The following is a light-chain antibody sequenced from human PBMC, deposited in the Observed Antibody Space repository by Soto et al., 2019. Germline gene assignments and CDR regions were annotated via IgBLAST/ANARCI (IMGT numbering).Light chain of an antibody. CDR1: SSDVGGYNY. Sequence: QSALTQPASVSGSPGQSITISCTGTSSDVGGYNYVSWYQQTPGKAPKLMIYDVSNRPSGVSNRFSGSQSGNTASLTISGLQAEDEADYYCSSYTSSSTPWVFGGGTKLTVL. V-gene: IGLV2-14*01. CDR2: DVS. J-gene: IGLJ3*02. CDR3: SSYTSSSTPWV.